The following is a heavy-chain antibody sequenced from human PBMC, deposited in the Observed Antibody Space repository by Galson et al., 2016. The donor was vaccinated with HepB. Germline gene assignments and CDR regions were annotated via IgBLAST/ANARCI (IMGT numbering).Heavy chain of an antibody. CDR3: AREVWDYYGSGNWFDP. D-gene: IGHD3-10*01. Sequence: SLRLSCAASGFTFSRYWMHWVRQAPGKGLVWVSRINGEGSNRSYADSVKGRFTISRDNAKKTLSLQMNSLRAEDTAVYYCAREVWDYYGSGNWFDPWGQGTLVTFSS. V-gene: IGHV3-74*01. CDR2: INGEGSNR. J-gene: IGHJ5*02. CDR1: GFTFSRYW.